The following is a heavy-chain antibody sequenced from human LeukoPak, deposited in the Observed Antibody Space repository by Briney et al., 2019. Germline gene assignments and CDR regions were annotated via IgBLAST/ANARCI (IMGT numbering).Heavy chain of an antibody. CDR1: GGSISSGGYY. CDR2: IYYSGST. CDR3: ARVAYSSSWYWFDP. J-gene: IGHJ5*02. V-gene: IGHV4-31*03. Sequence: PSETLSRTCTVSGGSISSGGYYWSWIRQHPGKGLEWIGYIYYSGSTYYNPSLKSRVTISVDTSKNQFSLKLSSVTAADTAVYYCARVAYSSSWYWFDPWGQGTLVTVSS. D-gene: IGHD6-13*01.